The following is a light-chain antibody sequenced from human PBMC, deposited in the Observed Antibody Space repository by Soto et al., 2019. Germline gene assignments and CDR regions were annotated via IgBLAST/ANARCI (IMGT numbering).Light chain of an antibody. J-gene: IGKJ4*01. CDR2: TGS. CDR3: QQANSFPHT. Sequence: DIQMTQSPSSVSASVGDRVSITCRASQGISNWLAWYQQKPGRAPKLLIYTGSSLQSGVPSRFSGTGSGIDFTLTISSLQPEDVATYYCQQANSFPHTFGGGTKVEIK. V-gene: IGKV1-12*01. CDR1: QGISNW.